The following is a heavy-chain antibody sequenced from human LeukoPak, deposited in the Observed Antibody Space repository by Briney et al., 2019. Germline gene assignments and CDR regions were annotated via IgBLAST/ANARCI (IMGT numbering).Heavy chain of an antibody. D-gene: IGHD1-26*01. CDR3: AKVWASGSYPWYFDY. V-gene: IGHV3-30-3*01. CDR1: GFTFSSFA. J-gene: IGHJ4*02. Sequence: PGRSLRLSCAASGFTFSSFAIHWVRQAPGKGLEWVAVISYDGSDKYYTDSEKGRFTISRDNSKNTLYLQMSSLRAEDTAVYYCAKVWASGSYPWYFDYWGQGTLVTVSS. CDR2: ISYDGSDK.